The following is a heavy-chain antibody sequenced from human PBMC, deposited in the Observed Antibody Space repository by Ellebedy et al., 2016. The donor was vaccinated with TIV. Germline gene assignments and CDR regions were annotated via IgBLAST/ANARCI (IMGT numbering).Heavy chain of an antibody. CDR2: INPHSGGT. CDR3: ARGFVWFSYAFDI. V-gene: IGHV1-2*02. D-gene: IGHD2-21*01. J-gene: IGHJ3*02. Sequence: ASVKVSXXASGYTFTGYYMNWVRQAPRQGLEWMGWINPHSGGTNYAQKFQGRVTMTRDTSISTGHMELSRLTSDDTAVFYCARGFVWFSYAFDIWGQGTMVTVSP. CDR1: GYTFTGYY.